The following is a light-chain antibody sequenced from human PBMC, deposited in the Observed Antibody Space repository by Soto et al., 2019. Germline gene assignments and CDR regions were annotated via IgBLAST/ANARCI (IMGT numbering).Light chain of an antibody. CDR2: DAS. J-gene: IGKJ1*01. V-gene: IGKV3-20*01. Sequence: EIVLTQSPGTLSLSPGERATLSCRASQSVTSSYLAWFQQRPGQAPRLLIDDASSRATGIPDRFSGSGYGKDFTITIRRVEPDDSAVYYYQQYSSSPWTFGQGPKVDI. CDR3: QQYSSSPWT. CDR1: QSVTSSY.